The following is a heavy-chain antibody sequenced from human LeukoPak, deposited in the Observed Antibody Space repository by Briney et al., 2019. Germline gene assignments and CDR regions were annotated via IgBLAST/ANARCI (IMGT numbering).Heavy chain of an antibody. CDR3: ARGPSWGSYYNPQPNFDY. D-gene: IGHD3-10*01. CDR1: GFTFSSYN. V-gene: IGHV4-34*01. Sequence: GSLRLSCAASGFTFSSYNMNWVRQAPGKWLEWIGEINHSGSTNYNPSLKSRVTISVDTSKNQFSLKLSSVTAAGTAVYYCARGPSWGSYYNPQPNFDYWGQGTLVTVSS. J-gene: IGHJ4*02. CDR2: INHSGST.